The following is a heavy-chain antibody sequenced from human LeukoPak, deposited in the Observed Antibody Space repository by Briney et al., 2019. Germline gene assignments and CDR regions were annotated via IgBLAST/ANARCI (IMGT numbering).Heavy chain of an antibody. CDR2: IYPGDSDT. Sequence: GESLKISCKGSGYSFTSYWIGWVRQMPGKGLEWMGIIYPGDSDTRYSPSFQGQVTISADKSISTAYLQRSSLKASDTAMYYCARSPRIAVAGTFDYYYYGMDVWGQGTTVTVSS. J-gene: IGHJ6*02. CDR1: GYSFTSYW. CDR3: ARSPRIAVAGTFDYYYYGMDV. D-gene: IGHD6-19*01. V-gene: IGHV5-51*01.